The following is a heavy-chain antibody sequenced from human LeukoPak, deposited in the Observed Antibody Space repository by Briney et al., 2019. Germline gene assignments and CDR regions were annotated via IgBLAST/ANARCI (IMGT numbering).Heavy chain of an antibody. V-gene: IGHV1-69*01. Sequence: ASVKDSCKASGGTFSSYAISWVRQAPGQGLEWMGGIIPIFGTANYAQKFQGRVTITADESTSTAYMELSSLRSEDTAVYYCARDHGDYSPFDYWGQGTLVTVSS. CDR2: IIPIFGTA. CDR1: GGTFSSYA. J-gene: IGHJ4*02. D-gene: IGHD4-17*01. CDR3: ARDHGDYSPFDY.